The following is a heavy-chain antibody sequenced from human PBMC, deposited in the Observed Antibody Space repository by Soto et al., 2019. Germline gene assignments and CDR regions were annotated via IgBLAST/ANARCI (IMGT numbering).Heavy chain of an antibody. V-gene: IGHV5-10-1*01. CDR2: IDPSDSYT. J-gene: IGHJ6*02. D-gene: IGHD6-6*01. CDR3: AREGHLEYSRSSSGYYYYYYGMDV. CDR1: GYSFTSYW. Sequence: GESLKISCKGSGYSFTSYWISLVRQMPGKGLEWMGRIDPSDSYTNYSPSFQGHVTISADNSISTAYLQLSSLKASDTAMYYCAREGHLEYSRSSSGYYYYYYGMDVWGQGTTVTVS.